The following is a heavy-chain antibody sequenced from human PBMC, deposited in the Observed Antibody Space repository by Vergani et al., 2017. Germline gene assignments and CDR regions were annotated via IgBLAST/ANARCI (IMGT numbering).Heavy chain of an antibody. D-gene: IGHD2-2*01. V-gene: IGHV1-3*01. CDR2: INPGNGNT. CDR1: GYTFTSYA. CDR3: ARLVAPAGDGMDV. J-gene: IGHJ6*02. Sequence: QVQLVQSGAEVKKPGASVKVSCKASGYTFTSYAMHWVRQAPGQRLEWMGWINPGNGNTKYSQKFQGRVTITRDTSASTAYMELSSLRAEDTAVYYCARLVAPAGDGMDVWGQGTTVTVSS.